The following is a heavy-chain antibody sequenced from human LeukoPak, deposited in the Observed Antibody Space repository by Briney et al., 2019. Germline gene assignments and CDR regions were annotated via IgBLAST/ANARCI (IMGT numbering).Heavy chain of an antibody. Sequence: GGSLRLSCAASGFTFSDYSMNWVRQAPGKGLEWVSYISFSVNTKYYGDSVKGRFTISRDNAKNSLYLHMDSLRAEDTAVYYCASGYSSDYGGNTYWGQGTLVTVSS. D-gene: IGHD4-23*01. J-gene: IGHJ4*02. CDR3: ASGYSSDYGGNTY. CDR1: GFTFSDYS. V-gene: IGHV3-48*04. CDR2: ISFSVNTK.